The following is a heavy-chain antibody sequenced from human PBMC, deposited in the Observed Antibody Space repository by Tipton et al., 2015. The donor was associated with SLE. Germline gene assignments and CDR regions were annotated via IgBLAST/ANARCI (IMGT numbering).Heavy chain of an antibody. Sequence: LRLSCTVSGGFISSSSYYWGWIRQPPGKGLEWIGSIYYSGSTYYNPSLKSRVTISVDTSKNQFSVKLSSVTAADTAVYYCASLRFLEWLSLYYFDYWGQGTLVTVSS. V-gene: IGHV4-39*01. J-gene: IGHJ4*02. CDR1: GGFISSSSYY. D-gene: IGHD3-3*01. CDR2: IYYSGST. CDR3: ASLRFLEWLSLYYFDY.